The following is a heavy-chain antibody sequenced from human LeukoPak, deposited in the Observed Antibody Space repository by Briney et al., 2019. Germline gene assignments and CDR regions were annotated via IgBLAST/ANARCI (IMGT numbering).Heavy chain of an antibody. CDR1: GGSISSSRYY. J-gene: IGHJ4*02. V-gene: IGHV3-23*01. CDR3: AKDGSIAARPSDY. CDR2: ISGSGGST. Sequence: ETLSLTCTVSGGSISSSRYYWGWIRQPPGKGLEWVSAISGSGGSTYYADSVKGRFTISRDNSKNTLYLQMNSLRAEDTAVYYCAKDGSIAARPSDYWGQGTLVTVSS. D-gene: IGHD6-6*01.